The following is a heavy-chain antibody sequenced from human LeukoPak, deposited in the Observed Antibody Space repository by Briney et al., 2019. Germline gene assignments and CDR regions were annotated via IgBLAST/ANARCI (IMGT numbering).Heavy chain of an antibody. Sequence: SETLSLTCTVSGGSISSSSYYWGWIRQPPGKGLEWIGSIYYSGSTYYTPSLKSRVTISVDTSKNQFSLKLSSVTAADTAVYYCARQGSGRGESQHAVEYWGQGTLVTVSS. V-gene: IGHV4-39*01. CDR1: GGSISSSSYY. CDR3: ARQGSGRGESQHAVEY. D-gene: IGHD3-10*01. J-gene: IGHJ4*02. CDR2: IYYSGST.